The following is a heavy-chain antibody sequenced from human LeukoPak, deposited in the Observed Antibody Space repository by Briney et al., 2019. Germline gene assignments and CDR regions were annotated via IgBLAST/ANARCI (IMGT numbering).Heavy chain of an antibody. CDR1: GFTFSSYD. CDR3: AKPAAGSPIDAFDI. J-gene: IGHJ3*02. D-gene: IGHD6-13*01. CDR2: IGTAGDT. V-gene: IGHV3-13*01. Sequence: GGSLRLSCAASGFTFSSYDMHWVRQATGKGLEWVSAIGTAGDTYYPDSVKGRFTISRDNSKNTLYLQMNSLRAEDTAVYYCAKPAAGSPIDAFDIWGQGTMVTVSS.